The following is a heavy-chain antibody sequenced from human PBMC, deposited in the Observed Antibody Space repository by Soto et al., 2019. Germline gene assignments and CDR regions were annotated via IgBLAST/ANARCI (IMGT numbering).Heavy chain of an antibody. Sequence: GGSLRLSCAASGFTFSSYSMNWVRQAPGKGLEWVSSISSSRSCTSYADSVKGRFTISRDNAKNTLYLQMNSLRAEDTAVYYCASDQVRLAFYIRGQGTLVTVSS. CDR3: ASDQVRLAFYI. CDR2: ISSSRSCT. CDR1: GFTFSSYS. J-gene: IGHJ3*02. V-gene: IGHV3-21*01.